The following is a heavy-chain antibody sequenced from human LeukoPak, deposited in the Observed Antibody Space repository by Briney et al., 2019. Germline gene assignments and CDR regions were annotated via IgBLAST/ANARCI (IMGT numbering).Heavy chain of an antibody. D-gene: IGHD5-24*01. CDR1: GFTFDDYG. J-gene: IGHJ4*02. CDR3: ARVGWLQSVDY. V-gene: IGHV3-20*04. Sequence: GGSLRLSCAASGFTFDDYGMSWVRHAPGKGLEWVAGINWNGGSTGYADSVKGRFTISRDNAKNSLYMQMNSLRAEDTALYYCARVGWLQSVDYWGQGTLVTVSS. CDR2: INWNGGST.